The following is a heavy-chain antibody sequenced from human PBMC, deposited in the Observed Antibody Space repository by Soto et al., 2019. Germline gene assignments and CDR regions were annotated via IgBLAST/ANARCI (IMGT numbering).Heavy chain of an antibody. D-gene: IGHD6-6*01. CDR3: AKDRNEYSSSKDAFDI. Sequence: GGSLRLSCAASGFTFSSYAMCWVRQAPGKGLEWVSAISGSDGSTYYADSVKGRFTISRDNSKNTLDLQMNRLRAEDTAVYYCAKDRNEYSSSKDAFDICGQGTMVTVSS. CDR1: GFTFSSYA. V-gene: IGHV3-23*01. CDR2: ISGSDGST. J-gene: IGHJ3*02.